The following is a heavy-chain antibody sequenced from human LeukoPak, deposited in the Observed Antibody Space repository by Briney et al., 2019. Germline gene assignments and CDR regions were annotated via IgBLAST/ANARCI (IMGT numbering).Heavy chain of an antibody. D-gene: IGHD1-26*01. Sequence: PGGSLRLSCAASGFTFSSHSMNWVRQAPGKGLEWVSSISSSSSYIYYADSVKGRFTISRDNAKNSLYLQMNSLRAEDTAVYYCAKQAEYSGSYPFDYWGQGTLVTVSS. CDR1: GFTFSSHS. J-gene: IGHJ4*02. CDR2: ISSSSSYI. V-gene: IGHV3-21*01. CDR3: AKQAEYSGSYPFDY.